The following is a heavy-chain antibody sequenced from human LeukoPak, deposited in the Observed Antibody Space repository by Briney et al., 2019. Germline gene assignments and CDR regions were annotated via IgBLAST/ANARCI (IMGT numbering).Heavy chain of an antibody. CDR3: AKNEGGGYSAYDHRYFDC. CDR2: ISSSSSNI. Sequence: GGSLRLSCAASGFTFSSYEMNWVRQAPGKGLEWVSSISSSSSNIYYADSVKGRFTVSRDNSKKTMFLQMTSLRADDTAVYYCAKNEGGGYSAYDHRYFDCWGQGTLVTVSS. J-gene: IGHJ4*02. D-gene: IGHD5-12*01. CDR1: GFTFSSYE. V-gene: IGHV3-21*04.